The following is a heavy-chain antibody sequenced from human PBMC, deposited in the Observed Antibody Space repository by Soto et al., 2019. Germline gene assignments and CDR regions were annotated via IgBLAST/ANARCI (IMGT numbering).Heavy chain of an antibody. CDR2: IIPIFGTA. V-gene: IGHV1-69*05. D-gene: IGHD4-4*01. J-gene: IGHJ5*02. CDR3: AREGLTTVTTSVWFDP. CDR1: GGTFSSYA. Sequence: QVQLVQSGAEVKKPGSSVKVSCKASGGTFSSYAISWVRQAPGQGLEWMGGIIPIFGTANYAQKFQGRVTITXXEXTXXAYMELSSLRSGDTAVYYCAREGLTTVTTSVWFDPWGQGTLVTVSS.